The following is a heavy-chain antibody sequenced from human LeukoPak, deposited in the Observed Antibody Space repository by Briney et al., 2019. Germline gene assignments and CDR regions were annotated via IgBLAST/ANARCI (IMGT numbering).Heavy chain of an antibody. J-gene: IGHJ4*02. Sequence: GGSLRLSCAASGFTLSSYSMNWVRQAPGKGLEWVSSISSSSSYIYYADSVKGRFTISRDNAKNSLYLQMNSLRAEDTAVYYCARRLPGYSYGADYWGQGTLVTVSS. CDR3: ARRLPGYSYGADY. D-gene: IGHD5-18*01. V-gene: IGHV3-21*01. CDR2: ISSSSSYI. CDR1: GFTLSSYS.